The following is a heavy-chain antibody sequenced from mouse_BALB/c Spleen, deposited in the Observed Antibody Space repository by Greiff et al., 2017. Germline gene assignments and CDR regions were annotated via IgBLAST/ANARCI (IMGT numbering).Heavy chain of an antibody. D-gene: IGHD1-1*01. CDR1: GYSITSGYY. CDR3: ASGVLLRRYYAMDY. V-gene: IGHV3-6*02. J-gene: IGHJ4*01. CDR2: ISYDGSN. Sequence: EVQLKQSGPGLVKPSQSLSLTCSVTGYSITSGYYWNWIRQFPGNKLEWMGYISYDGSNNYNPSLKNRISITRDTSKNQFFLKLNSVTTEDTATYYCASGVLLRRYYAMDYWGQGTSVTVSS.